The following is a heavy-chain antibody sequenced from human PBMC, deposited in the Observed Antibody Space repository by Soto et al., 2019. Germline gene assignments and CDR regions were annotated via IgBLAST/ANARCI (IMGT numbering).Heavy chain of an antibody. D-gene: IGHD6-13*01. CDR2: IWYDGSTI. Sequence: PGGSLRLSCAASVFTFSSYGMHWVRQAPGKGLEWVAVIWYDGSTIYYADSVKGRFTISRDNAKNSLYLQMNSLRAEDTAVYYCARDSPDSSSWYYWFDPWGQGTLVTVSS. CDR3: ARDSPDSSSWYYWFDP. J-gene: IGHJ5*02. CDR1: VFTFSSYG. V-gene: IGHV3-33*01.